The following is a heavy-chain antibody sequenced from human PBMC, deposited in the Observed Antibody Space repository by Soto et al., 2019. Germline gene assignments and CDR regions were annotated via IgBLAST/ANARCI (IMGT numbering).Heavy chain of an antibody. J-gene: IGHJ6*02. CDR3: ARDAGSSSWYSTYYYYGMDV. D-gene: IGHD6-13*01. CDR1: GGSISSGGYY. V-gene: IGHV4-31*03. CDR2: IYYSGST. Sequence: SETLSLTCTVSGGSISSGGYYWSWIRQHPGKGLEWIGYIYYSGSTYYNPSLKSRVTISVDTSKNQFSLKLSSVTAADTAVYYCARDAGSSSWYSTYYYYGMDVWGQGTTVTVSS.